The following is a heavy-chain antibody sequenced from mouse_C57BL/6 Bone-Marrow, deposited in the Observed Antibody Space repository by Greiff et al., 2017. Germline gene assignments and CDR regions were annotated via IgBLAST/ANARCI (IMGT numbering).Heavy chain of an antibody. CDR3: ARDYDYDGGDYFDY. CDR2: IDPSDSYT. Sequence: VQLQQPGAELVMPGASVTLSCKASGYTFTSYWMHWVKQRPGQGLEWIGEIDPSDSYTNYNQKFKGKSTLTVDKSSSTAYMQLSSLTSEDSAVYYCARDYDYDGGDYFDYWGQGTTRTVSS. CDR1: GYTFTSYW. V-gene: IGHV1-69*01. J-gene: IGHJ2*01. D-gene: IGHD2-4*01.